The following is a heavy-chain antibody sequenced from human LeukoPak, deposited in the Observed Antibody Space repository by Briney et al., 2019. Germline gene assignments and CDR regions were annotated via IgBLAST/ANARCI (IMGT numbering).Heavy chain of an antibody. CDR2: IWFDGSSE. J-gene: IGHJ4*02. CDR1: GFTFSSYG. V-gene: IGHV3-33*01. D-gene: IGHD1-14*01. CDR3: ARDRIYYSDY. Sequence: GGSLRLSCAASGFTFSSYGMHWVRRAPGKGLEWVALIWFDGSSEYYADSLKGRFTISRDNSKNTLYLQMNSLRAEDTAVYYCARDRIYYSDYWGQGTLVTVSS.